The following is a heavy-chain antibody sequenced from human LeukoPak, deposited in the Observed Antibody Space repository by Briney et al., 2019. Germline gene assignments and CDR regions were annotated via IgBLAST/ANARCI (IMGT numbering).Heavy chain of an antibody. J-gene: IGHJ4*02. D-gene: IGHD3-10*01. CDR3: AKVAKYYYGSETYYFFEH. Sequence: GGSLRLSCAASGFDFSYYTMNWFRQAPGKGLEWVSSISGSSAYIYYADSVKGRFTISRDNAKNTLYLQMNSLRVEDTAVYYCAKVAKYYYGSETYYFFEHWGQGTPVTASS. V-gene: IGHV3-21*01. CDR1: GFDFSYYT. CDR2: ISGSSAYI.